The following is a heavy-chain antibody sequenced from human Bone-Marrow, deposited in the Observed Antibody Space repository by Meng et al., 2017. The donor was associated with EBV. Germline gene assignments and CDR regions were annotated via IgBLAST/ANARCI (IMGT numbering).Heavy chain of an antibody. CDR3: ASESGRGFTPDY. V-gene: IGHV1-69*01. Sequence: QVQGVQSGAGVRKPGSSVKVSCWTSGVTFNCDAVSWVRQAPGQGLEWMGGLIPMSGAPHYAQKFQGRVTITADESTSTHYMDLSNLRSDDTAMYYCASESGRGFTPDYWGQGTLSPSPQ. CDR1: GVTFNCDA. J-gene: IGHJ4*02. D-gene: IGHD3-10*01. CDR2: LIPMSGAP.